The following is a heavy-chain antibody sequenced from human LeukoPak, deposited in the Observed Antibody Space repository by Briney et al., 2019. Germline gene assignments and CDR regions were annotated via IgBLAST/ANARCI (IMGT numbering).Heavy chain of an antibody. V-gene: IGHV3-11*05. J-gene: IGHJ4*02. Sequence: GGSLRLSCAASGFTFSDYYMTWIRQAPGKGLEWVSYISGSTSYTNYADSVKGRFTVSRDNAKNSLYLQMNSLRAEDTAVYYCAKDLSSGWYPYYFDFWGRGTLVTVSS. CDR1: GFTFSDYY. D-gene: IGHD6-19*01. CDR3: AKDLSSGWYPYYFDF. CDR2: ISGSTSYT.